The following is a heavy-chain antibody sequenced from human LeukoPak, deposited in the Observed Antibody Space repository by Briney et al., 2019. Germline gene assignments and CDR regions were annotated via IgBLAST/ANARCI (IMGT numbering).Heavy chain of an antibody. CDR1: GGSISSGGYY. CDR2: IYHSGST. V-gene: IGHV4-30-2*01. D-gene: IGHD4-11*01. CDR3: ARDINYSNYRDAFDI. J-gene: IGHJ3*02. Sequence: SQTLSLTCTVSGGSISSGGYYWSWIRQPPGKGLEWIGYIYHSGSTYYNPSLESRVTISVDRSKNQFSLKLSSVTAADTAVYYCARDINYSNYRDAFDIWGQGTMVTVSS.